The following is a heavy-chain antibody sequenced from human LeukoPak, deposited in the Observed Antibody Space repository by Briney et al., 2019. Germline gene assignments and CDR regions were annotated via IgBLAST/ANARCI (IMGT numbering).Heavy chain of an antibody. V-gene: IGHV1-46*01. Sequence: ASVKVSCKASGYTFTSYYMHWVRQAPGQGLEWMGIINPSGGSTSYAQKFQGRVTMTRDMSTNTVYMELSSLRSEDTAVYYCARDGNAYCGGDCYSSTWGQGTLVTVSS. J-gene: IGHJ4*02. CDR2: INPSGGST. CDR1: GYTFTSYY. CDR3: ARDGNAYCGGDCYSST. D-gene: IGHD2-21*02.